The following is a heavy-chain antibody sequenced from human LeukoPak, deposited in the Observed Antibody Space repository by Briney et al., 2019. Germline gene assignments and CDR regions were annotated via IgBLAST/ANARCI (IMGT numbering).Heavy chain of an antibody. Sequence: GESLKISCKGSGYSFTSYWIGWVRQVPGKGLEWMGIIYPGDSDTRYSPSFQGQVTISADKSISTAYLQWSSLKASDTAMYYCARLAYCGGDCYSGFNYWGQGTLVTVSS. D-gene: IGHD2-21*02. V-gene: IGHV5-51*01. CDR2: IYPGDSDT. CDR3: ARLAYCGGDCYSGFNY. CDR1: GYSFTSYW. J-gene: IGHJ4*02.